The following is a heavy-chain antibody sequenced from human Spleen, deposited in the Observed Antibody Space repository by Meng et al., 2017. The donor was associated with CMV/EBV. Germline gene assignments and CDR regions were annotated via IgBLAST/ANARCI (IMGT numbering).Heavy chain of an antibody. CDR3: AKRGSSGWENYFDY. J-gene: IGHJ4*02. CDR1: GFTFDDYT. V-gene: IGHV3-43*01. Sequence: LSLTCAASGFTFDDYTMHWVRQAPGKGLEWVSLISWDGGSTYYADSVKGRFTISRDNSKNSLYLQMNSLRTEDTALYYCAKRGSSGWENYFDYWGRGTLVTVSS. CDR2: ISWDGGST. D-gene: IGHD6-19*01.